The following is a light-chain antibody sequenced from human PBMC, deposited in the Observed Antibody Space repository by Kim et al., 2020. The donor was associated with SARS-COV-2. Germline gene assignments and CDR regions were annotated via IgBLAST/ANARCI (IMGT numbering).Light chain of an antibody. CDR2: AAS. V-gene: IGKV1-39*01. J-gene: IGKJ3*01. CDR3: QQSYITPFT. Sequence: DIQMTQSPSSLSASVGDRVTITCRTTQSISSHLNWYQQKPGRAPKLLISAASTLQGGVSSRFSGSGSETDFTLTISSLQPEDFATYFCQQSYITPFTFGPGTKVDIK. CDR1: QSISSH.